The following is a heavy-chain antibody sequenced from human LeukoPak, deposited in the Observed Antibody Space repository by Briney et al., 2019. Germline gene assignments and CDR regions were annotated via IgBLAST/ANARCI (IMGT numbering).Heavy chain of an antibody. Sequence: PGGSLRLSCAASGFTFSSYAMTWVRQAPGRGLEWVSTISGSGGSTYYADSVKGRFTISRDNSKNTLYLQMNSLRGEDTAVYYCARDPVGWSDDPVWVYWGQGTLVIVSS. CDR3: ARDPVGWSDDPVWVY. D-gene: IGHD3-16*01. CDR1: GFTFSSYA. J-gene: IGHJ4*02. CDR2: ISGSGGST. V-gene: IGHV3-23*01.